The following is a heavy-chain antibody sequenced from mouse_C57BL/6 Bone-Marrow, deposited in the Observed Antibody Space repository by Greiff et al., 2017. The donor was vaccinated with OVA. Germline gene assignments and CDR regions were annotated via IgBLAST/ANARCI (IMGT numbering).Heavy chain of an antibody. V-gene: IGHV1-72*01. CDR2: IDPNRGGT. J-gene: IGHJ1*03. CDR3: ARFSYYYGSSPIYWYFDV. D-gene: IGHD1-1*01. Sequence: QVQLQQPGAELVKPGASVKLSCKASGYTFTSYWMHWVKQRPGRGLEWIGRIDPNRGGTKYNEKFKSKATLTVDKPSSTAYMQLSSLTSEDSAVYYCARFSYYYGSSPIYWYFDVWGTGTTVTVSS. CDR1: GYTFTSYW.